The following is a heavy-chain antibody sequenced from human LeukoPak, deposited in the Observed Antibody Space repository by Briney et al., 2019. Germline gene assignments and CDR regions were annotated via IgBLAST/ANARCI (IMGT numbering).Heavy chain of an antibody. CDR2: ISYDGSNK. J-gene: IGHJ4*02. CDR1: GFTFSSYG. V-gene: IGHV3-30*18. D-gene: IGHD3-22*01. Sequence: GRSLRLSCAASGFTFSSYGMHWVRQAPGKGLEWVAVISYDGSNKYYADSVKGRFTISRDNSKNTLYLQMNSLRAEDTAVYYCAKSMIVVVITPGFDYWGQGTLVTVSS. CDR3: AKSMIVVVITPGFDY.